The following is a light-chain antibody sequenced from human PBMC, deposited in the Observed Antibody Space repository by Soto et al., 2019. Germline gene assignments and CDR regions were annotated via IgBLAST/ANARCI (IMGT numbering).Light chain of an antibody. V-gene: IGKV3-20*01. J-gene: IGKJ1*01. Sequence: EIVLTQSPGTLSLSPGERATPSCRASQSVSSSYLAWYQHKPGQAPRLLMYGTSSRATGIPDRFSGSGSGTDFTLTISRLEPEDFAVYYCQQYDTSPETFGQGTKVEI. CDR2: GTS. CDR1: QSVSSSY. CDR3: QQYDTSPET.